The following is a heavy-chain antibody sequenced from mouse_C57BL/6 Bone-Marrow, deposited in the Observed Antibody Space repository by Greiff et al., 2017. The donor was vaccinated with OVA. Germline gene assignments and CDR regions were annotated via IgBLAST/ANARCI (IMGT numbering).Heavy chain of an antibody. CDR2: IDPETGGT. CDR3: TRGYSNYYAIDY. CDR1: GYTFTDYE. Sequence: QVHVKQSGAELVRPGASVTLSCKASGYTFTDYEMHWVKQTPVHGLEWIGAIDPETGGTAYNQKFKGKAILTADKSSSTAYMELRSLTSEDSAVYYCTRGYSNYYAIDYGGQGTSVTVSS. D-gene: IGHD2-5*01. V-gene: IGHV1-15*01. J-gene: IGHJ4*01.